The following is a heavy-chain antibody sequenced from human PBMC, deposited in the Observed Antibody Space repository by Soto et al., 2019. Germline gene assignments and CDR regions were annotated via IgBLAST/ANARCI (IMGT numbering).Heavy chain of an antibody. V-gene: IGHV2-70*01. J-gene: IGHJ6*02. CDR2: IDWDDDK. Sequence: PTQTLTLAYTVSRFSASTSGMWVSLIRQPPGKAPQCLALIDWDDDKYYSTSLKTRLTISKDTSKNPVVLTMTNMDPVDTATYYGTGIHRSYLRSWLGMVVWGQGT. D-gene: IGHD6-13*01. CDR1: RFSASTSGMW. CDR3: TGIHRSYLRSWLGMVV.